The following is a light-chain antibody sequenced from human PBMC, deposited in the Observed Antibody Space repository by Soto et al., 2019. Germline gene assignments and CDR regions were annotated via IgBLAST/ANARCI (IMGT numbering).Light chain of an antibody. CDR2: SNN. CDR3: AAWDDSLSALV. CDR1: SSNIGSNT. V-gene: IGLV1-44*01. Sequence: QSVLTQPPSASGTPGQRVTISCSGSSSNIGSNTVNWYQQLPGTAPKLLIYSNNQRPSGVPDRFSGSKSGTSASLAISGLQSEGEADYYCAAWDDSLSALVFGGGTKLTVL. J-gene: IGLJ2*01.